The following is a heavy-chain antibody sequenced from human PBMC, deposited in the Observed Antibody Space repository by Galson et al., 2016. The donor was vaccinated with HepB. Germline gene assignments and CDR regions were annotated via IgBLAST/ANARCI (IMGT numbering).Heavy chain of an antibody. V-gene: IGHV3-43*01. D-gene: IGHD3-10*01. Sequence: SLRLSCADSTFAFDDYTLHWVRQAPGKGLEWVSLISWDGDITYYADSVKGRFTISRDNSKKSLYLQMNSLRTEDTALYYCAEDVHMLRGVIVHWGQGTLVTVSS. CDR3: AEDVHMLRGVIVH. CDR1: TFAFDDYT. J-gene: IGHJ4*02. CDR2: ISWDGDIT.